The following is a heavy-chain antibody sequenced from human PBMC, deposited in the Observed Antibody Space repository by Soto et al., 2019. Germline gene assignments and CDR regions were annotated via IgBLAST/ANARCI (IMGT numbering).Heavy chain of an antibody. CDR1: GSTFNNFA. CDR3: ARAINRWEVNYYFDF. J-gene: IGHJ4*02. V-gene: IGHV1-69*14. Sequence: QVVLLQSGAEVKEPGSSVRVSCQVSGSTFNNFAFSWVRQAPGHGPEWLGGIVVDSNTAEYSQRFQDRVTITAYTSTDALSIVLGSLTFEYTAVQYWARAINRWEVNYYFDFWGQGTLVTVSS. D-gene: IGHD1-26*01. CDR2: IVVDSNTA.